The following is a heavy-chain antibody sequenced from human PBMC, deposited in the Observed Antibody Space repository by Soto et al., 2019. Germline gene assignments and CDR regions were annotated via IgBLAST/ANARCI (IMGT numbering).Heavy chain of an antibody. Sequence: GASVKVSCKASGGTFSSYAISWVRQAPGQGLEWMGGVIPIFGTANYAQKFQGRVTITADESTSTAYMELSSLRSEDTAVYYCASCIAARFDFEYWGQGTLVTVSS. J-gene: IGHJ4*02. CDR1: GGTFSSYA. CDR3: ASCIAARFDFEY. D-gene: IGHD6-6*01. V-gene: IGHV1-69*13. CDR2: VIPIFGTA.